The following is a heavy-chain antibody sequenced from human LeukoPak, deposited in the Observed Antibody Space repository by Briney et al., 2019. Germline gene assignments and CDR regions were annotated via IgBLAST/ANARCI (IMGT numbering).Heavy chain of an antibody. CDR2: IIPILGIA. CDR3: ASIPGIAVAGTPLYYYYGMDV. J-gene: IGHJ6*02. V-gene: IGHV1-69*04. CDR1: GGTFSSYA. Sequence: GSSVKVSCKASGGTFSSYAISWVRQAPGQGLEWMGRIIPILGIANYAQKFQGRVTITADKSTSTAYMELRSLRSDDTAVYYCASIPGIAVAGTPLYYYYGMDVWGQGTTVTVSS. D-gene: IGHD6-19*01.